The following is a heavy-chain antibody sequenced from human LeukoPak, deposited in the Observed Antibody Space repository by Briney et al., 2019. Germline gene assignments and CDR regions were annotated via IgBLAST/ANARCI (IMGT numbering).Heavy chain of an antibody. J-gene: IGHJ4*02. CDR1: GYTFTSYY. Sequence: GASVKVSCKASGYTFTSYYMHWVRQAPGQGLEWMGIINPSGGSTSYAQKFQGRVTMTRDTSTSTVYMELSSLRSEDTAVYYCARDRKGDSSGYYSQYYFDYWGQGTLVTVSS. V-gene: IGHV1-46*01. CDR2: INPSGGST. CDR3: ARDRKGDSSGYYSQYYFDY. D-gene: IGHD3-22*01.